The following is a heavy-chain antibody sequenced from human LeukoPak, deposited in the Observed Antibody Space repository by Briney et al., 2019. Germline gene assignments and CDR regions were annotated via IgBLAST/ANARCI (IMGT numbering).Heavy chain of an antibody. CDR2: INPNSGGT. CDR1: GYTFTGYY. V-gene: IGHV1-2*02. D-gene: IGHD3-22*01. CDR3: ARDPGVVDNFDY. Sequence: ASVKVSCKASGYTFTGYYMHWVRQAPGQGLEWMGWINPNSGGTNYAQKFQGRVTMTRDTSISTAYMELSRLRSDDTAVYYCARDPGVVDNFDYWGQGTLVTVSS. J-gene: IGHJ4*02.